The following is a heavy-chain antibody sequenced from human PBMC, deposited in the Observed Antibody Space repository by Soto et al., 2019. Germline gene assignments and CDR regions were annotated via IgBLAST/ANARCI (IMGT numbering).Heavy chain of an antibody. V-gene: IGHV3-64*01. CDR3: ARDAYDFWSGLDAFDI. CDR2: ISSNGGST. CDR1: GFTFSSYA. Sequence: GGSLRLSCAASGFTFSSYAMHWVRQAPGKGLEYVSAISSNGGSTYYANSVKGRFTISRDNSKNTLYLQMGSLRAEDMAVYYCARDAYDFWSGLDAFDIWGQGTMVTVSS. D-gene: IGHD3-3*01. J-gene: IGHJ3*02.